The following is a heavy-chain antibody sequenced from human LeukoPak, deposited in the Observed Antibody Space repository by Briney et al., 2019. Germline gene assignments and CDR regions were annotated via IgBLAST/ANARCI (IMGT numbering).Heavy chain of an antibody. Sequence: GGSLRLSCAASGFTFSDYYMSWIRQAPGEGLEWVSYISSSGSTIYYADSVKGRFTISRDNAKNSLYLKMNSLRAEDTAMYYCTRSRTVAATWGQGTLVTVSS. CDR3: TRSRTVAAT. V-gene: IGHV3-11*04. CDR2: ISSSGSTI. CDR1: GFTFSDYY. J-gene: IGHJ4*02. D-gene: IGHD6-13*01.